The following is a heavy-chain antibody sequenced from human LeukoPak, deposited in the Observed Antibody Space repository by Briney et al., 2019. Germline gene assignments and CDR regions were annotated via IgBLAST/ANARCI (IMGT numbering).Heavy chain of an antibody. CDR2: SSAYSGST. J-gene: IGHJ4*02. D-gene: IGHD4-23*01. Sequence: GASVKVSCKASGYTFTTYGISWVRQAPGQGREWMGWSSAYSGSTNYAQNLQGRVTMTTDLSTTTAYMELRSLRSDDTAVYYCAIHYGGTFFDYWGQGTLVTVSS. CDR3: AIHYGGTFFDY. V-gene: IGHV1-18*01. CDR1: GYTFTTYG.